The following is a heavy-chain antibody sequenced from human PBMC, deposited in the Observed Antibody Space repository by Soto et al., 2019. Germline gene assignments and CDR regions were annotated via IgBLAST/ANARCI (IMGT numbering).Heavy chain of an antibody. CDR2: IYYSGST. CDR3: AAGQAVARPYYYYYGMDV. Sequence: SETLSLTCTVSGGSISSYYWSWIRQPPGKGLEWIGYIYYSGSTNYNPSLKSRVTISVDTSKNQFSLKLSSVTAADTAVYYCAAGQAVARPYYYYYGMDVWCQGTTVNAP. D-gene: IGHD6-19*01. J-gene: IGHJ6*02. CDR1: GGSISSYY. V-gene: IGHV4-59*01.